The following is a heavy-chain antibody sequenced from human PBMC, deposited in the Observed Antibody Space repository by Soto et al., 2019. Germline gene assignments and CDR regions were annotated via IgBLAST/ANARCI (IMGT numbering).Heavy chain of an antibody. Sequence: SETLSLTCTASGGSISSYYWSWIRQPPGKGLEWIGYIYYSGSTNYNPSPKSRVTISVDTSKNQFSLKLSSVTAADTAVYYCAREGMTTVTTGYYGMDVWGQGTTVTVS. CDR2: IYYSGST. CDR1: GGSISSYY. V-gene: IGHV4-59*01. CDR3: AREGMTTVTTGYYGMDV. D-gene: IGHD4-4*01. J-gene: IGHJ6*02.